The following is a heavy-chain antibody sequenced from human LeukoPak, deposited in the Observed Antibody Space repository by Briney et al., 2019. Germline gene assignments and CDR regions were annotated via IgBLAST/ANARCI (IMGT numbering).Heavy chain of an antibody. CDR1: GFTFSDYY. CDR3: TREDNWYFDL. J-gene: IGHJ2*01. CDR2: INTGSTYT. Sequence: GGSLRLSCAASGFTFSDYYMTWIRQAPGKGLEWLSYINTGSTYTNYANSVKGRFTISRDNAKNSLYLQLNSLRAEDTAVYYCTREDNWYFDLWGRGTLVSVSS. V-gene: IGHV3-11*05.